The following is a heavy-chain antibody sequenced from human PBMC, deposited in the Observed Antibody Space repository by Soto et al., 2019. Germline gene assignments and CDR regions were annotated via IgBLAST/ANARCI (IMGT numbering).Heavy chain of an antibody. V-gene: IGHV4-59*01. CDR2: IYYSGST. J-gene: IGHJ4*02. CDR1: GGSISSYY. D-gene: IGHD5-12*01. CDR3: ARAGVEMATIGADY. Sequence: QVQLQESGPGLVKPSETLSLTCTVSGGSISSYYWSWIRQPPGKGLEWIGYIYYSGSTNYNPSLRSRVNISVDTSKNQSSRKLSSVTAADTAVYYCARAGVEMATIGADYWGQGTLVTVSS.